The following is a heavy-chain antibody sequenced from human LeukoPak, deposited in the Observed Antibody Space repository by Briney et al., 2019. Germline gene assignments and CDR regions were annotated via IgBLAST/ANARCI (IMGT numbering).Heavy chain of an antibody. CDR1: GFTVSSNY. CDR3: AGVLLWFGDIGDYGMDV. CDR2: IYSGGST. D-gene: IGHD3-10*01. V-gene: IGHV3-53*01. J-gene: IGHJ6*02. Sequence: GGSLRLSRAASGFTVSSNYMSWVRQAPGKGLEWVSVIYSGGSTYYADSVKGRFTISRDNSKNTLYLQMNSLRAEDTAVYYCAGVLLWFGDIGDYGMDVWGQGTTVTVSS.